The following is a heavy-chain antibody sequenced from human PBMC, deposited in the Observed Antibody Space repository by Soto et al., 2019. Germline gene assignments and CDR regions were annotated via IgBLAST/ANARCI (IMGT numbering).Heavy chain of an antibody. V-gene: IGHV3-33*01. CDR3: ARDSGWTFDY. J-gene: IGHJ4*02. D-gene: IGHD3-10*01. Sequence: QVQLVESGGGVVQPGTSLRLSCAASGFTFRNYGMHWVRQAPGKGLEWVAIIRYDENNKYYADSVKGRFTISRDNSKNTLYLQMNSRRAEDTAVYYCARDSGWTFDYWGQGTLVTVSS. CDR1: GFTFRNYG. CDR2: IRYDENNK.